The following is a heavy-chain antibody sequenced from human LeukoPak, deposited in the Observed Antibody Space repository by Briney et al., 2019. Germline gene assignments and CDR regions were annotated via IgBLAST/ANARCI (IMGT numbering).Heavy chain of an antibody. V-gene: IGHV3-53*01. CDR1: GFTCSSYA. Sequence: GGSLRRSGAASGFTCSSYAMSWDRQAPGKGREGVLVIYSGGSTYYADSVKGRFTISRDNSKNTLYLQMNSLRAQDTAVYYCARVASPAHFDYWGQGTLVPVSS. CDR2: IYSGGST. J-gene: IGHJ4*02. CDR3: ARVASPAHFDY.